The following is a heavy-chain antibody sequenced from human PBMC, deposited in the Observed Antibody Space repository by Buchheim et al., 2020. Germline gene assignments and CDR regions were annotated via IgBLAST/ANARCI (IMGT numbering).Heavy chain of an antibody. CDR3: AKGGSGAWWFDP. D-gene: IGHD6-19*01. Sequence: QVQLVESGGGVVQPGRSLRLSCAASGFTFSSYGMHWVRQAPGKGLEWVAVIWYDGSNKYYADSVKGRFTISRDNSKNTLYLQMNSLRAEDTAVYYCAKGGSGAWWFDPWGQGTL. J-gene: IGHJ5*02. CDR1: GFTFSSYG. V-gene: IGHV3-33*06. CDR2: IWYDGSNK.